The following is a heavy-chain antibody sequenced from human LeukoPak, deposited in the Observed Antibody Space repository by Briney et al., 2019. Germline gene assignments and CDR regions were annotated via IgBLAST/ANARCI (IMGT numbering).Heavy chain of an antibody. V-gene: IGHV3-30*02. Sequence: GGSLRLSCAASGFTFSSYGMHWVRQAPGKGLEGVAFIRYDGSNKYYADSVKGRFTISRDNSKNTLYLQMNSLRAEDTAVYYCAKAEDRHYYDTHPHFDYWGQGTLVTVSS. D-gene: IGHD3-22*01. J-gene: IGHJ4*02. CDR3: AKAEDRHYYDTHPHFDY. CDR2: IRYDGSNK. CDR1: GFTFSSYG.